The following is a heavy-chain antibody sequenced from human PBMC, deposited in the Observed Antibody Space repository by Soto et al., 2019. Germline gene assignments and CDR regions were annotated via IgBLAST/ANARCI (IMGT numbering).Heavy chain of an antibody. CDR1: GGSFKSGSYS. V-gene: IGHV4-61*01. CDR2: VYHTGRT. CDR3: ARDFAYFDS. D-gene: IGHD3-3*01. J-gene: IGHJ4*02. Sequence: QVQLQESGPGLVKPSETLSLTCTVSGGSFKSGSYSWSWIRQPPGKGLEWIGYVYHTGRTSYNPSLKSRVSISMDPSKNQFSLNLDSETAADTAVYFCARDFAYFDSWGQGTLVTVSS.